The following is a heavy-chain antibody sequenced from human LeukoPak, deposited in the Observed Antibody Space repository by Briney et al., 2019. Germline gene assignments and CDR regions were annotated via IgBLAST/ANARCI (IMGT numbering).Heavy chain of an antibody. D-gene: IGHD1-26*01. CDR3: TRGSSGSYGVFDY. CDR2: IRSKAYGGTT. Sequence: GGSLRLSCTASGFTFGDYAMSWVRQAPGKGREGLGFIRSKAYGGTTEYAASVKGRFTISRDDSKSIAYLQMNSLKTEDTAVYYCTRGSSGSYGVFDYWGQGTLVTVSS. J-gene: IGHJ4*02. V-gene: IGHV3-49*04. CDR1: GFTFGDYA.